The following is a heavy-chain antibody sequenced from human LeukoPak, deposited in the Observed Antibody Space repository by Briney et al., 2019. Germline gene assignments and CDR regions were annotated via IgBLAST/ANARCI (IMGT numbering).Heavy chain of an antibody. CDR2: ISHNGETK. D-gene: IGHD6-13*01. J-gene: IGHJ4*02. V-gene: IGHV3-11*01. CDR1: GFTFSDHY. Sequence: PGGSLRLSCAASGFTFSDHYIIWLRQAPGKGLEAISYISHNGETKYYADSVKGRLSISRDNAKSSLYLQMNSLRVEDTAVYYCARDRHGYFDYWGPGNLVTVSS. CDR3: ARDRHGYFDY.